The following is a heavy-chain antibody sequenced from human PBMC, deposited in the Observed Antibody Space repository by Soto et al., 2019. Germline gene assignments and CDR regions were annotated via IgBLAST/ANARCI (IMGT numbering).Heavy chain of an antibody. CDR2: ITSSGGST. CDR1: GFSFSSYA. V-gene: IGHV3-23*01. D-gene: IGHD3-10*01. CDR3: AKFLDRLPRGGFDF. Sequence: EVRLLESGGDLVPPGGSLRLSCAASGFSFSSYAMSWVRQAPGKGLDWVSTITSSGGSTFYAESVKGRFTISRDNSKNTLYLQMNSVKGDDTAVYHCAKFLDRLPRGGFDFWGQGTLVTVSS. J-gene: IGHJ5*01.